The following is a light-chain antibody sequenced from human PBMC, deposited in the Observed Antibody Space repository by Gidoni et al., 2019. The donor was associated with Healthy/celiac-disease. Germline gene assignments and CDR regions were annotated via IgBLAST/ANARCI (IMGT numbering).Light chain of an antibody. CDR1: QDISNY. CDR2: DAS. V-gene: IGKV1-33*01. J-gene: IGKJ4*01. Sequence: DIQMIQSPSSLSASVGDRVTITCQASQDISNYLNWYQQKPGKAPKLLIYDASNLETGVPSRFSGSGSGTDFTFTISSLQPKDIATYYCQQYDNLPPGTFGGGTKVEIK. CDR3: QQYDNLPPGT.